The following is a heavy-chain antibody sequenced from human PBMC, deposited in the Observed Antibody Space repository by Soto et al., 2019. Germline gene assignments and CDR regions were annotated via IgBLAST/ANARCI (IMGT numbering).Heavy chain of an antibody. CDR1: GFSLCNNRMC. CDR2: IDWDDDK. J-gene: IGHJ3*02. V-gene: IGHV2-70*11. Sequence: TAQSLTLTWTFSGFSLCNNRMCVGWFRQPPGKALEWLARIDWDDDKYYNISLKTRLTISKDPSKDQVVLTMTNMHPVDTGTYYCARRAWTSVTTGAYDIWGQGTMVTVS. CDR3: ARRAWTSVTTGAYDI. D-gene: IGHD4-17*01.